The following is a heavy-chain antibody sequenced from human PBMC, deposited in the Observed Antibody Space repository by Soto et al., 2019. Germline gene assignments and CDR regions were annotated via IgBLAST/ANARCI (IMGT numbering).Heavy chain of an antibody. D-gene: IGHD3-10*01. CDR3: ARDDIEVMVRGGRHAAFDI. CDR1: GYTFTGYY. V-gene: IGHV1-2*04. Sequence: ASVKVSCKASGYTFTGYYMHWVRQAPGQGLEWMGWINPNSGGTNYAQKFQGWVTMTRDTSISTAYMELSRLRSDDTAVYYCARDDIEVMVRGGRHAAFDIWGQGTMVTVSS. CDR2: INPNSGGT. J-gene: IGHJ3*02.